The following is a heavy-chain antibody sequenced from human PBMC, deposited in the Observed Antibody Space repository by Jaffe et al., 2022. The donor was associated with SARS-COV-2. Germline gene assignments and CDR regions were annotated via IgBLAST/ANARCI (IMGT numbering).Heavy chain of an antibody. D-gene: IGHD6-19*01. CDR1: GFTFSSYW. J-gene: IGHJ4*02. V-gene: IGHV3-7*01. CDR3: ARDQGIAVAGLFYYFDY. CDR2: IKQDGSEK. Sequence: EVQLVESGGGLVQPGGSLRLSCAASGFTFSSYWMSWVRQAPGKGLEWVANIKQDGSEKYYVDSVKGRFTISRDNAKNSLYLQMNSLRAEDTAVYYCARDQGIAVAGLFYYFDYWGQGTLVTVSS.